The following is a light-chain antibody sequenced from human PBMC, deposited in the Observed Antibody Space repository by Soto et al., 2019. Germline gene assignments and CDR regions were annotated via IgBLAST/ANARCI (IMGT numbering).Light chain of an antibody. J-gene: IGKJ1*01. CDR2: TSS. CDR1: QSIRNF. CDR3: QQNYLSPWT. V-gene: IGKV1-39*01. Sequence: DFQMPHSPSSLFASVGERVTIPCRTSQSIRNFLNWYQQNPGTVPKLLISTSSTLESGVPSRFSGGGSGTDFTLTINNLQPEDFATYFCQQNYLSPWTFGPGTRVEIK.